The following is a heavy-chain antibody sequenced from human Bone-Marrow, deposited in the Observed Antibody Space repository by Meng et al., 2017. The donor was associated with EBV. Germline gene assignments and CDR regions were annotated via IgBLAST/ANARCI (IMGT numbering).Heavy chain of an antibody. V-gene: IGHV1-8*01. CDR1: GYTFTRYD. J-gene: IGHJ5*02. CDR3: ARDVYASGTYRADP. CDR2: MDPNSGNT. D-gene: IGHD3-10*01. Sequence: QVQRVQSGDEVKKPGASVKVSCKASGYTFTRYDINWVRQATGQGLEWMGWMDPNSGNTGFAQKFQGRVTMTRNTSISTAYMELSALTSEDTAVYYCARDVYASGTYRADPWGQGTLVTVSS.